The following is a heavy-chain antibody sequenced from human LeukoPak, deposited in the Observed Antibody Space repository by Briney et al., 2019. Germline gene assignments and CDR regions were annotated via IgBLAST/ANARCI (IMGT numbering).Heavy chain of an antibody. D-gene: IGHD3-22*01. CDR1: AASISNYY. Sequence: PSEALSLTCAVSAASISNYYWSWIRQAPGKGLEWIGYISTSGSTNYNPSLKSRVSISLDTSKNRFSLNLNFVTAADTAVYYCASPRSGYRYTFDYWGQGALVTVSS. CDR3: ASPRSGYRYTFDY. CDR2: ISTSGST. J-gene: IGHJ4*02. V-gene: IGHV4-4*09.